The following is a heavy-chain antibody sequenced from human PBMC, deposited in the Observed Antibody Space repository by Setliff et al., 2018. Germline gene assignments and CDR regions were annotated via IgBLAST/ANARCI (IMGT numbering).Heavy chain of an antibody. CDR2: IYYSGST. D-gene: IGHD3-10*01. Sequence: PSETLSLTCTVSGGSISSRNYYWGWIRQPPGKGLEWIGSIYYSGSTYYNPSLKSRITISVDTSKNQFSLKLSSVTAADTAVYYCARGPRGYGSGSYSPDYFDYWGQGTLVTVSS. V-gene: IGHV4-39*01. CDR3: ARGPRGYGSGSYSPDYFDY. CDR1: GGSISSRNYY. J-gene: IGHJ4*02.